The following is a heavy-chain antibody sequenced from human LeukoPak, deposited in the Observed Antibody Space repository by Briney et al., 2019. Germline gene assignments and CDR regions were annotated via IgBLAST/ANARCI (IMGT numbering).Heavy chain of an antibody. CDR3: ARGRRWSPVAAIYYYYGMDV. Sequence: SETLSLTCAVYGGSFSGYYWSWIRQPPGKGLEWIGEINHSGSTNYNPSLKSRVTISVDKSKNQFSLKLSSVTAADTAVYYCARGRRWSPVAAIYYYYGMDVWGKGTTVTVSS. CDR2: INHSGST. D-gene: IGHD4-23*01. CDR1: GGSFSGYY. V-gene: IGHV4-34*01. J-gene: IGHJ6*04.